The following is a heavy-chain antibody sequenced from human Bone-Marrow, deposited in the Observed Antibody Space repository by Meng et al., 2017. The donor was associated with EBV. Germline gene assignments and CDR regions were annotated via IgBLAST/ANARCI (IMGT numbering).Heavy chain of an antibody. D-gene: IGHD6-19*01. Sequence: QVQLQESGSGLVKPSETLSLTCTVSCGAVSSGSYSWSWIRQPPGKGLEWIGYIYYSGSTNYNPSLKSRVTISVDTSKNQFSLKLSSVTAADTAVYYCARVALAVAGYFDYWGQGTLVTVSS. CDR1: CGAVSSGSYS. J-gene: IGHJ4*02. CDR2: IYYSGST. CDR3: ARVALAVAGYFDY. V-gene: IGHV4-61*01.